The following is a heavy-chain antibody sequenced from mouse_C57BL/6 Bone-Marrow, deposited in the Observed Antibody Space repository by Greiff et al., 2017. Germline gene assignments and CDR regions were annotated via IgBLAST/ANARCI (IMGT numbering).Heavy chain of an antibody. V-gene: IGHV1-55*01. Sequence: QVQLQQPGAELVKPGASVKMSCKASGYTFTSYWITWVKQRPGQGLEWIGDIYPGSGSTNYNEKFKSKATLTVDTSSSTAYMQLSSLTSEYSAVYYCARGGYYSGSYSGYWGQGTTLTVSS. CDR1: GYTFTSYW. D-gene: IGHD1-3*01. CDR3: ARGGYYSGSYSGY. J-gene: IGHJ2*01. CDR2: IYPGSGST.